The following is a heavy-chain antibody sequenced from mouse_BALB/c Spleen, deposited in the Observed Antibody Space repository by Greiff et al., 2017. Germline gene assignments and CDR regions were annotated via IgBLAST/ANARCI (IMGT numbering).Heavy chain of an antibody. V-gene: IGHV1-54*02. CDR3: AREGVYYDYDAMDY. J-gene: IGHJ4*01. CDR1: GYAFTNYL. Sequence: QVQLQQSGAELVRPGTSVKVSCKASGYAFTNYLIEWVKQRPGQGLEWIGVINPGSGGTNYNEKFKDKATLNVDKSSNTAYMQLSSLTSEDSAVYYCAREGVYYDYDAMDYWGQGTSVTVSS. D-gene: IGHD2-1*01. CDR2: INPGSGGT.